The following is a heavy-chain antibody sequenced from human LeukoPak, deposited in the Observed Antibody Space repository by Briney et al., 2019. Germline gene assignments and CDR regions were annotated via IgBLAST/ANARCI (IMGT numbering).Heavy chain of an antibody. CDR2: ISGSGGST. D-gene: IGHD3-3*01. Sequence: GGPLRLSCAASGFTFSSYVMSWVRQAPGKGLEWVSTISGSGGSTYYADSVKGRFTISRDNPKNTLSLQMNSLRAEDTAVYYCAKGSAYADFWGQGTLVTVSS. CDR1: GFTFSSYV. V-gene: IGHV3-23*01. J-gene: IGHJ4*02. CDR3: AKGSAYADF.